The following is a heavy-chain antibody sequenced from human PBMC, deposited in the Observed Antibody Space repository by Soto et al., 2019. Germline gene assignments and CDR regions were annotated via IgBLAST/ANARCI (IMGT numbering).Heavy chain of an antibody. Sequence: VGPRRDSWFGSRAASIRQDLISSRPAPGKGLEWVSYIGSSGYTTYYADSVKGRFTISRDNAENSLYLQMSSLRVEDTAGYYCPRYVWFHENEYDDMYF. CDR2: IGSSGYTT. CDR1: RAASIRQD. CDR3: PRYVWFHENEYDDMYF. D-gene: IGHD3-9*01. J-gene: IGHJ2*01. V-gene: IGHV3-48*03.